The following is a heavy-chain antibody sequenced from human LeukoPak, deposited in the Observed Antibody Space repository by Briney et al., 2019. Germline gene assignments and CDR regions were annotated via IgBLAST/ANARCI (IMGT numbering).Heavy chain of an antibody. D-gene: IGHD6-13*01. V-gene: IGHV3-30*18. Sequence: GRSLRLSCAASGFTFSSYGMHWVRQAPGKGLEWVAVISYDGSNKYYADSVKGRFTISRDNAKNTLYLQMNSLRAEDTAVYYCAKDGSAAGTRGAFDIWGQGTMVTVSS. CDR2: ISYDGSNK. J-gene: IGHJ3*02. CDR3: AKDGSAAGTRGAFDI. CDR1: GFTFSSYG.